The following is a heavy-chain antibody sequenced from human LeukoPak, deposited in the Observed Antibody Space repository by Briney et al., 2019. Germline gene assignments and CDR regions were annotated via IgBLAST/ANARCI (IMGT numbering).Heavy chain of an antibody. CDR1: GGSFSGYY. Sequence: SETLSLTCAVYGGSFSGYYWSWIRQPPGKGLEWIGEINHSGSTNYNPSLKSRVTISVDTSKNQFSLKLRSVTAADTAVYYCARGDYYDSSGYYSPFDYWGQGTLVTVSS. D-gene: IGHD3-22*01. CDR3: ARGDYYDSSGYYSPFDY. J-gene: IGHJ4*02. V-gene: IGHV4-34*01. CDR2: INHSGST.